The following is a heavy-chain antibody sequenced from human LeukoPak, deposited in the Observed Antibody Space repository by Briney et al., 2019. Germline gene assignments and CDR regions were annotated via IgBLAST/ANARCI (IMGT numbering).Heavy chain of an antibody. CDR3: AKQQATALQYCSGGSCYSVAFDT. V-gene: IGHV3-30*18. D-gene: IGHD2-15*01. CDR1: GFTFSSYG. J-gene: IGHJ3*02. CDR2: ISYDGSNK. Sequence: PGGSLRLSCAASGFTFSSYGMHWVRQAPGKGLEWVAVISYDGSNKYYADSVKGGSTISRDNSKNTLYLQMTSLRAEDTAVYYCAKQQATALQYCSGGSCYSVAFDTWGQGTMVTVSS.